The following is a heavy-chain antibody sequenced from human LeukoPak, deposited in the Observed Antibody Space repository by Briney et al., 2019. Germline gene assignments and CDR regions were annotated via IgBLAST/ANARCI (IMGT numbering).Heavy chain of an antibody. V-gene: IGHV3-23*01. Sequence: PGGSLRLSCAASGFTFSSYVMNWVRQAPGKGLEWVSSISGTGAGTSYADSVKGRLTISRDNSKNTLYLQMNSLRAEDTAVYYCARDQWLSDVWGQGTMVTVSS. J-gene: IGHJ3*01. CDR1: GFTFSSYV. CDR3: ARDQWLSDV. D-gene: IGHD3-16*02. CDR2: ISGTGAGT.